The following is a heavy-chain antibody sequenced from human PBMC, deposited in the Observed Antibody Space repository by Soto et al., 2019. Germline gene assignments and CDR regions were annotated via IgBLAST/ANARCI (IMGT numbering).Heavy chain of an antibody. J-gene: IGHJ6*02. CDR1: GYTFTSYG. Sequence: ASLKVSCKASGYTFTSYGINWVRQAPGQGLEWMGSISGYNGNTDYAQKLQGRVTMTTDTSTTTAYMELRSLRSDDTAVYYCATGTITMIRGVIYYYYGLDVWGQGTTVTVSS. CDR3: ATGTITMIRGVIYYYYGLDV. D-gene: IGHD3-10*01. CDR2: ISGYNGNT. V-gene: IGHV1-18*04.